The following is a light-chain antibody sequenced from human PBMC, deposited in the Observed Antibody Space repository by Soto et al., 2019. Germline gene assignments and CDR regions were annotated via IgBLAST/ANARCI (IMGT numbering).Light chain of an antibody. CDR3: RSYTTSSTL. V-gene: IGLV2-14*01. J-gene: IGLJ1*01. CDR2: DVS. Sequence: SVLTQSASVSASPEQTITISCTGTSSDDGGYNYVSWYQQHPGKAPKLMVYDVSNGTSGVSNRFSVSKYGKTASLAISGLQAKDKAEYYCRSYTTSSTLIGTGTKGTVL. CDR1: SSDDGGYNY.